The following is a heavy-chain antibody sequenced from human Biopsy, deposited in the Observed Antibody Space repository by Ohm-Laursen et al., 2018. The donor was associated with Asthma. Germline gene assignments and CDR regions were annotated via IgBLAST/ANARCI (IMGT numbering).Heavy chain of an antibody. D-gene: IGHD2-15*01. CDR1: GGSIRSHD. V-gene: IGHV4-59*07. Sequence: SDTLSLTCPVSGGSIRSHDWTWIRLPPGKGLEYIGDVSHTGSTNYNPSLKSRVTMSLDTSKNQFSLRLTSVTSADTAVYYCARLADCSGGACYSYGWFDPWGHGTRVTVSS. CDR2: VSHTGST. CDR3: ARLADCSGGACYSYGWFDP. J-gene: IGHJ5*02.